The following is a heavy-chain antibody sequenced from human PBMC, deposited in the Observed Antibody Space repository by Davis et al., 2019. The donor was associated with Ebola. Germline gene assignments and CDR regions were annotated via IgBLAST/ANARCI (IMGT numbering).Heavy chain of an antibody. D-gene: IGHD5-24*01. V-gene: IGHV1-18*04. CDR3: ARVDGYSYYYGMDV. Sequence: ASVKVSCKASGYTFPPYGISWVRQAPGQGLEWMGWISAYNGNTNYAQKLQGRVTMTTDTSTSTAYMELRSLRSDDTAVYYCARVDGYSYYYGMDVWGQGTTVTVSS. J-gene: IGHJ6*02. CDR2: ISAYNGNT. CDR1: GYTFPPYG.